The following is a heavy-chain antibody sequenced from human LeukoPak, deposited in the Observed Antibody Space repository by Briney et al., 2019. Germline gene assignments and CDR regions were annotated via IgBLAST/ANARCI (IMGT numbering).Heavy chain of an antibody. CDR3: ARRGVPAADPLFDY. V-gene: IGHV1-8*01. Sequence: GASVKVSCKASGYTFTSYDINWVRQATGQGLEWMGWMNPNSGNTGYAQKFQGRVTITADESTSTAYMELSSLRSEDTAVYYCARRGVPAADPLFDYWGQGTLVTVSS. J-gene: IGHJ4*02. D-gene: IGHD2-2*01. CDR2: MNPNSGNT. CDR1: GYTFTSYD.